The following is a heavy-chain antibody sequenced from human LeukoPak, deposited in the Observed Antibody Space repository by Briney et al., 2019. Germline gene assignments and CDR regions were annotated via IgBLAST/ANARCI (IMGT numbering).Heavy chain of an antibody. CDR3: AREIAVAGDYAFDI. V-gene: IGHV4-59*01. CDR2: IYYSGST. J-gene: IGHJ3*02. CDR1: GGSISSYY. D-gene: IGHD6-19*01. Sequence: SETLSLTCTVSGGSISSYYWSWIRQPPGEGLEWIGYIYYSGSTNYNPSLKSRVTISVDTSKNQFSLKLSSVTAADTAVYYCAREIAVAGDYAFDIWGQGTMVTVSS.